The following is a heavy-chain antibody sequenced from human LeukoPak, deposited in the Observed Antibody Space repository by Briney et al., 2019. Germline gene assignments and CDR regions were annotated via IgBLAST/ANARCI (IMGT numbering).Heavy chain of an antibody. V-gene: IGHV1-69*04. J-gene: IGHJ4*02. CDR1: GGTFSSYA. D-gene: IGHD3-22*01. CDR2: IIPILGIA. CDR3: ARTYDSSGYYSVY. Sequence: SVKVSCKASGGTFSSYAISWVRQAPGQGLEWMGRIIPILGIANYAQKFQGRVTITADKSTSTAYMELSSLRSEDTAVYYCARTYDSSGYYSVYWGQGTLVTVSS.